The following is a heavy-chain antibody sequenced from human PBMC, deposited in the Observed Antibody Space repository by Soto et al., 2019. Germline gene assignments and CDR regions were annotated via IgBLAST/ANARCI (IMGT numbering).Heavy chain of an antibody. CDR2: IIPIFGTA. V-gene: IGHV1-69*12. Sequence: QVQLVQSGAEVKKPGSSVKVSCQASGGTFSSYAISWVRQAPGQGLEWMGGIIPIFGTANYAQKFQGRVTITADASTSTAYMELSSLRSEDTAVYYCARVRVRFVEWLGSEGWGQGTLVTVSS. CDR1: GGTFSSYA. CDR3: ARVRVRFVEWLGSEG. D-gene: IGHD3-3*01. J-gene: IGHJ4*02.